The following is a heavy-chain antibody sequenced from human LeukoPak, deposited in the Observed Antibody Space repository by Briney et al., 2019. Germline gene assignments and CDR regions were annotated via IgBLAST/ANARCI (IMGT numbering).Heavy chain of an antibody. V-gene: IGHV3-30*02. CDR2: IRYDGSNK. D-gene: IGHD6-13*01. CDR1: GLIFSSYG. J-gene: IGHJ4*02. Sequence: GGSLRLSCAVSGLIFSSYGMHWVRQAPGKGLEWAAFIRYDGSNKYYADSVKGRFTISRGNSKNTLYLQMNSLRAEDTAVYYCAKDSRWRAASGISAVDYWGQGTLVTVSS. CDR3: AKDSRWRAASGISAVDY.